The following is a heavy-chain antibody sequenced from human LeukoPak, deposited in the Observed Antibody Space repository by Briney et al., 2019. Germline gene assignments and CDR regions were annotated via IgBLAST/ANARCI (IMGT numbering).Heavy chain of an antibody. CDR1: GGTFSRSV. CDR3: ARGPQGNFFNDI. V-gene: IGHV1-69*01. CDR2: IIPIFGTA. J-gene: IGHJ3*02. Sequence: ASVRVSCKASGGTFSRSVISWMRQAPGQGLEWMGGIIPIFGTANYAQTFQDRLTITADESTSTAYMELSSLRSDDTAVYYCARGPQGNFFNDIWGQGTLVPVSS. D-gene: IGHD2/OR15-2a*01.